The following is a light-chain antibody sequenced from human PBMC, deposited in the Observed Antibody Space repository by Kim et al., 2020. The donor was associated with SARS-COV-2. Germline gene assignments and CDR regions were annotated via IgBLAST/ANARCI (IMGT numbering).Light chain of an antibody. J-gene: IGKJ1*01. CDR2: GAS. CDR1: QSVSSNY. Sequence: LSPGERAPLSCRASQSVSSNYLAWYQQKPGQAPRLLIYGASSRATGIPDRFSGSGSGTDFTLTISRLEPEDFAVYYCQQYGSSRTFGQGTKVDIK. V-gene: IGKV3-20*01. CDR3: QQYGSSRT.